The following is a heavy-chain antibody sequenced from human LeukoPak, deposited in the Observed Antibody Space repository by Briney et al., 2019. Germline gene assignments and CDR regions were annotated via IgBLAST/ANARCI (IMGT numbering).Heavy chain of an antibody. D-gene: IGHD5-24*01. CDR2: IYYSGST. J-gene: IGHJ4*02. Sequence: SETLSLTCTVSGGSISSYYWSWIRQPPGKGLGWIGYIYYSGSTNYNPSLKSRVTISVDTSRNQFSLKLSSVTAADTAVYYCARGRGSIDYWGQGTLVTVSS. CDR3: ARGRGSIDY. CDR1: GGSISSYY. V-gene: IGHV4-59*01.